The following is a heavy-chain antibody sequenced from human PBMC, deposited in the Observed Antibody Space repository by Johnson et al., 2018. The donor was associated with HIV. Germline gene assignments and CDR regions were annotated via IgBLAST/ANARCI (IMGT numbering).Heavy chain of an antibody. CDR2: IKQDGSEK. J-gene: IGHJ3*02. CDR1: GFTFSSHW. CDR3: ARDVKVCAFDI. V-gene: IGHV3-7*01. Sequence: VQLVESGGGVVQPGRSLRLSCVASGFTFSSHWMTWVRQAPGKGLEWVAYIKQDGSEKYYVDSVKGRFTISRDNAKNTLYLQMNGLGAEDTAVYYCARDVKVCAFDIWGQGTMVTVSS. D-gene: IGHD3-16*01.